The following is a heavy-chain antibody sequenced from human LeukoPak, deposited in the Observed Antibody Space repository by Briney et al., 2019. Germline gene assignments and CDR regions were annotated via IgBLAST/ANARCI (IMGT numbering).Heavy chain of an antibody. Sequence: GGSLRLSCAASGVSVSNNYMTWVRQAPGKGLEWVSVIYSGGMTYYTYSVKGRFTISRDTLKNTLHLEMDDLRAEDTAVYYCARGRPGGYYYYMDVWGKGTTVTVSS. V-gene: IGHV3-53*01. CDR1: GVSVSNNY. CDR3: ARGRPGGYYYYMDV. J-gene: IGHJ6*03. D-gene: IGHD3-10*01. CDR2: IYSGGMT.